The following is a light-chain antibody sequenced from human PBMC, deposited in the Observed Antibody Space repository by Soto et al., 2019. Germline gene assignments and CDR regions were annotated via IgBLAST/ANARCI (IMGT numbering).Light chain of an antibody. CDR3: CSYAGSSTFFYV. CDR2: EGS. CDR1: SGDVGSYNL. Sequence: QSVLTHPASVSGSPGQSITISCTGTSGDVGSYNLVSWYQQHPGKAPKLVIYEGSKRPSGVSNRSSGSKSGNTASLTISGLQAEDEADYYCCSYAGSSTFFYVLGTGTKVTVL. J-gene: IGLJ1*01. V-gene: IGLV2-23*03.